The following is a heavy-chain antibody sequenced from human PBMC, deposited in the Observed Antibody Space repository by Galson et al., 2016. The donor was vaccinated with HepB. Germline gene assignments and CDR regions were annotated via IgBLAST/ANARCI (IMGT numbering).Heavy chain of an antibody. Sequence: SVKVSCKASGYIFTNYAMHWVRRAPGQRLELMGWISTGNENTKYSQNFQGRVAFTRDTSASTAYMELTSLRSEGTAVYYCAALDLGDYWGQGTLVTVSS. D-gene: IGHD3-9*01. V-gene: IGHV1-3*04. CDR2: ISTGNENT. CDR1: GYIFTNYA. CDR3: AALDLGDY. J-gene: IGHJ4*02.